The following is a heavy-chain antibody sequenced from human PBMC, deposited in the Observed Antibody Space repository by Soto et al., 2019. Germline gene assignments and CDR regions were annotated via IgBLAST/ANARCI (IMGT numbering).Heavy chain of an antibody. CDR1: GYTFATYG. V-gene: IGHV1-18*01. CDR2: ISAYNGNT. D-gene: IGHD3-16*02. CDR3: XXXXXXXXLSC. J-gene: IGHJ4*02. Sequence: QVQLVQSGAEVKKPGASVKVSCKASGYTFATYGXXXXXXXXXXGLEWMGWISAYNGNTNYAQKLQGRVTMTTDTXXXXXXXXXXXXXXXXXXXXXXXXXXXXXXLSCWGQGTLVTVSS.